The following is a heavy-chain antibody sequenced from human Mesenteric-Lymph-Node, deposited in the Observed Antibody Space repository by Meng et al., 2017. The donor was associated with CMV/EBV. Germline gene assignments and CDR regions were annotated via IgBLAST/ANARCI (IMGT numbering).Heavy chain of an antibody. CDR1: GFSLSTGGVS. CDR2: IDWNGNK. CDR3: AHGRGISYGRPLFDY. V-gene: IGHV2-5*01. Sequence: SGFSLSTGGVSVGWVRQPPGKRLELLALIDWNGNKDYSPFLRGRLTITRDTSKNQVVLTVTDMDSVDTATYYCAHGRGISYGRPLFDYWGPGSLVTVSS. D-gene: IGHD5-18*01. J-gene: IGHJ4*02.